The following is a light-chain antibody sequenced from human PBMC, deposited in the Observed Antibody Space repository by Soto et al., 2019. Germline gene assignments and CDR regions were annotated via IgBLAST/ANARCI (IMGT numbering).Light chain of an antibody. V-gene: IGKV2-28*01. J-gene: IGKJ2*03. CDR1: QSLLHSNGYSY. CDR2: LGS. CDR3: MQVLQSLYS. Sequence: EIVMTQSPLSLSVTPGEPASISCRSSQSLLHSNGYSYLDWYLQKPGQSPQLLIYLGSNRASGVPDRFSDSGSGTDFTLRISRVEAEDVGVYYCMQVLQSLYSFGQGTKLEIK.